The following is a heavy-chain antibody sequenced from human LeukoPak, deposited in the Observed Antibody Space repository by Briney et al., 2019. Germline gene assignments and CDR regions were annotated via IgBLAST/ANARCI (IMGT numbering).Heavy chain of an antibody. Sequence: GGSLRLSCAASGFTFNSYSMNWVRQAPGKGLEWVSYISSSGSTISYADSVKGRFTISRDNAKNSLYLQMNSLGADDTAVYYCARVRAGSYFDYWGQGTPVIVSS. D-gene: IGHD3-10*01. CDR2: ISSSGSTI. V-gene: IGHV3-48*01. CDR3: ARVRAGSYFDY. J-gene: IGHJ4*02. CDR1: GFTFNSYS.